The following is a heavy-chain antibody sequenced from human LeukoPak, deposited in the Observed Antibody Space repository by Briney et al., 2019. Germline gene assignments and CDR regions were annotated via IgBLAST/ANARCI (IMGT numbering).Heavy chain of an antibody. Sequence: ASVKVSCKASGYTFTSYDINWVRQATGQGLEWMGWMNPNSGNTGYAQKFQGRVTMTRNTSISTAYMELSSLRSEDMAVYYCARRYYYGSGSYYNVALRYWGQGTLVTVSS. CDR3: ARRYYYGSGSYYNVALRY. D-gene: IGHD3-10*01. J-gene: IGHJ1*01. CDR1: GYTFTSYD. CDR2: MNPNSGNT. V-gene: IGHV1-8*01.